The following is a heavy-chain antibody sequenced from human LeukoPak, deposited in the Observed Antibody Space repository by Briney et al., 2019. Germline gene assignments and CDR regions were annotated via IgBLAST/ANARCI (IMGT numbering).Heavy chain of an antibody. Sequence: ASVRVSCKASGYTFTGYYMHWVRQAPGQGLEWMGWINPNSGGTNYAQKFQDRVTMTRDTSISTVYMELSRLRSDDTAVYYCARSPDILTGEKFDYWGQGTLVTVSS. V-gene: IGHV1-2*02. CDR1: GYTFTGYY. CDR2: INPNSGGT. J-gene: IGHJ4*02. CDR3: ARSPDILTGEKFDY. D-gene: IGHD3-9*01.